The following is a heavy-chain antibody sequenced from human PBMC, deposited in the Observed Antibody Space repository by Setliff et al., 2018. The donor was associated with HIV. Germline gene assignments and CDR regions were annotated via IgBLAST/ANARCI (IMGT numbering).Heavy chain of an antibody. Sequence: GESLRLSCAASGLTLSNSAMTWVRQRPGRGLEWVSLIQSGGIMYYADSVKGRFTISRDNSNNTLSLQMSSLRAEDTALYYCAKLDYYDYSGSWARKVAIDFWGRGTMVTVSS. CDR3: AKLDYYDYSGSWARKVAIDF. D-gene: IGHD3-22*01. CDR1: GLTLSNSA. V-gene: IGHV3-23*01. J-gene: IGHJ3*01. CDR2: IQSGGIM.